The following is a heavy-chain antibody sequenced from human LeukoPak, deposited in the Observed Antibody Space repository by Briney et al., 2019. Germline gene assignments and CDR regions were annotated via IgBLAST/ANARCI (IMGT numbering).Heavy chain of an antibody. CDR2: IHYSGST. V-gene: IGHV4-59*01. Sequence: SETLSLTCTVSGGSISGYYWSWIRQPPGKGLEWIGYIHYSGSTNYNPSLKSRVTISVDTSKIQFSLRLTSVTAADTAVYYCVRGWGGYYFWFDLWGQGTLVTVSS. CDR1: GGSISGYY. J-gene: IGHJ5*02. CDR3: VRGWGGYYFWFDL. D-gene: IGHD3-22*01.